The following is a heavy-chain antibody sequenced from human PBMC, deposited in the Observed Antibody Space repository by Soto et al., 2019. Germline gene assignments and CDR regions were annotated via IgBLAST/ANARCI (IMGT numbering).Heavy chain of an antibody. CDR3: ARVICRGGSCYGYYYYMDV. V-gene: IGHV3-66*01. Sequence: PGGSLRLSCAASGFTVSSNYMSWVRQAPGKGLEWVSVIYSGGSTYYADSVKGRFTISRDNSKNTLYLQMNSLRAEDTAVYYCARVICRGGSCYGYYYYMDVWGKGTTVTVSS. CDR2: IYSGGST. J-gene: IGHJ6*03. CDR1: GFTVSSNY. D-gene: IGHD2-15*01.